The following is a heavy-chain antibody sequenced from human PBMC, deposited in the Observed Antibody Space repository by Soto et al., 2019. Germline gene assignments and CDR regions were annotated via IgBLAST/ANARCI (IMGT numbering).Heavy chain of an antibody. Sequence: GGSLRLSCAASGFTFSGSAMHWVRQASGKGLEWVGRIRSKANSYATAYAASVKGRFTISRDDSKNTAYLQMNSLKTEDTAVYYCTRHPPGGSIAAAADDYWGQGTLVTVSS. CDR3: TRHPPGGSIAAAADDY. J-gene: IGHJ4*02. V-gene: IGHV3-73*01. CDR2: IRSKANSYAT. CDR1: GFTFSGSA. D-gene: IGHD6-13*01.